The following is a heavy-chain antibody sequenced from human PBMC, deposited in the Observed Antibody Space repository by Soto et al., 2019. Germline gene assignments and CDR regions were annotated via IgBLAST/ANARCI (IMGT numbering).Heavy chain of an antibody. V-gene: IGHV4-59*01. D-gene: IGHD6-13*01. CDR2: IYYSGST. Sequence: SETLSLTCTVSGGSISSYYWSWIRQPPGKGLEWIGYIYYSGSTNYNPSLKSRVTITVDTSKNQFSLKLSSVTAEDTAVYYCARGPGVAAALSYYYYYGMDVWGQGTTVTVSS. CDR1: GGSISSYY. CDR3: ARGPGVAAALSYYYYYGMDV. J-gene: IGHJ6*02.